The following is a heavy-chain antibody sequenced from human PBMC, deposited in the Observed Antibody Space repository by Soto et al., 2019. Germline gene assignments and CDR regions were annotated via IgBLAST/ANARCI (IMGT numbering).Heavy chain of an antibody. J-gene: IGHJ5*02. CDR2: IYYSGST. D-gene: IGHD2-21*02. CDR1: GASISSSIYY. CDR3: ARMRGPRCGGDCYPPTPNWFDP. Sequence: PSETLSLTCTVSGASISSSIYYWGWIHQPPGKGLERIGSIYYSGSTYYNPPLKSRVTISVDTSKNQFSLKLSSVTAVDTAVYYCARMRGPRCGGDCYPPTPNWFDPWGQGTLVTVSS. V-gene: IGHV4-39*01.